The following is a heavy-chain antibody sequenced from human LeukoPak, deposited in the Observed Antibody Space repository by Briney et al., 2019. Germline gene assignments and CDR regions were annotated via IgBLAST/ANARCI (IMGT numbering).Heavy chain of an antibody. Sequence: GGSLRLSCAASGFTFDNYGINWVRQAPGKGLEWVSRIHWNGGRTGYADSVKGRFTISRDNAKNSLYLQMNSLRAEDTAVYYCARDGGYYYGSGSYYDDYWGQGTLVTVSS. CDR1: GFTFDNYG. D-gene: IGHD3-10*01. V-gene: IGHV3-20*04. J-gene: IGHJ4*02. CDR3: ARDGGYYYGSGSYYDDY. CDR2: IHWNGGRT.